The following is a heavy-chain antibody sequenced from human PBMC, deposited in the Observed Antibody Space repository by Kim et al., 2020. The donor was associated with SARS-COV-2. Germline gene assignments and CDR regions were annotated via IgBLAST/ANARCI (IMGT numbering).Heavy chain of an antibody. CDR3: ARASRGGYYYGMDV. CDR1: GFTFSSYA. V-gene: IGHV3-30-3*01. Sequence: GGSLRLSCAASGFTFSSYAMHWVRQAPGKGLEWVAVISYDGSNKYYADSVKGRFTISRDNSKNTLYLQMNSLRAEDMAVYYCARASRGGYYYGMDVWGQGTTVTVSS. J-gene: IGHJ6*02. D-gene: IGHD3-10*01. CDR2: ISYDGSNK.